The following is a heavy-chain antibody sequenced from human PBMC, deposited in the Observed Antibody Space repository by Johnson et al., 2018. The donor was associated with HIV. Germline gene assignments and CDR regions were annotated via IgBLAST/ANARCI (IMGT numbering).Heavy chain of an antibody. V-gene: IGHV3-20*04. CDR2: IDWNGGGT. CDR3: AREGPMVRSGAFDI. Sequence: VQLVESGGGLVQPGGSLRLSCTASGLTVSSNYMSWVRQAPGKGLEWVSGIDWNGGGTGYADPVKGRFTISRDNAKNSLYLQMTSLRAEDTALYYCAREGPMVRSGAFDIWGQGTMVTVSS. J-gene: IGHJ3*02. D-gene: IGHD3-10*01. CDR1: GLTVSSNY.